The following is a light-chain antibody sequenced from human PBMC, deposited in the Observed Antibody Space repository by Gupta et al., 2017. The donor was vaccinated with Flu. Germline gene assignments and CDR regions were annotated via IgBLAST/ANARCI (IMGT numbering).Light chain of an antibody. CDR2: DAS. J-gene: IGKJ4*02. Sequence: PSSLSASVGDRVTITCQASQDINNSLNWSQQKPGKAPKLLIYDASNLQTGVPSRFSGSGSGTNLTVTISSLQTEDFATYYCQHYANLPRTFGEGTKVEI. CDR1: QDINNS. V-gene: IGKV1-33*01. CDR3: QHYANLPRT.